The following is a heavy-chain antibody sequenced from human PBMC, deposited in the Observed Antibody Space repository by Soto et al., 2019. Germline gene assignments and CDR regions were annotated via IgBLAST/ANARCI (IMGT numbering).Heavy chain of an antibody. V-gene: IGHV6-1*01. CDR3: ARDQWISNSYYGLDV. J-gene: IGHJ6*02. Sequence: SQTHLLTCPISGDRISRNNAVSSWFRQSPSIGIEGTGRTYFRSKWYNDYAVSVKSRITINPDTSKNQFSLQLNSMTPEDTAVYYCARDQWISNSYYGLDVWGQGTTVTVSS. CDR1: GDRISRNNAV. D-gene: IGHD5-12*01. CDR2: TYFRSKWYN.